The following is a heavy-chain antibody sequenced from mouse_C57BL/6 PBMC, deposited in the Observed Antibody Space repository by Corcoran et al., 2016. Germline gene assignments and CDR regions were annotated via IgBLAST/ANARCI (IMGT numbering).Heavy chain of an antibody. V-gene: IGHV1-81*01. D-gene: IGHD6-1*01. CDR3: ARRLPQAMDF. CDR2: IYPTSGNI. J-gene: IGHJ4*01. CDR1: GYTFTSYG. Sequence: QVQLQQSGAELARPGASVKLSCTASGYTFTSYGIRWVKQRTGQGLEWIGEIYPTSGNIYYNEKFKGKATLTADKSSSTAYMELRRLTSEDSAAYFCARRLPQAMDFWGQGTSVTVSS.